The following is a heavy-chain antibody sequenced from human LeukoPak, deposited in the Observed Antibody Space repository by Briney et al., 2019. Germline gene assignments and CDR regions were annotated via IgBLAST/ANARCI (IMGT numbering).Heavy chain of an antibody. Sequence: GGSLRLSCAASGFTFSSYGMHWVRQAPGKGLVWVAVISYDGSNKYYADSVKGRFTISRDNSKNTLYLQMNSLRAEDTAVYYCAKDRTSSGWPDAFDIWGQGTMVTVSS. J-gene: IGHJ3*02. D-gene: IGHD6-19*01. CDR1: GFTFSSYG. CDR2: ISYDGSNK. V-gene: IGHV3-30*18. CDR3: AKDRTSSGWPDAFDI.